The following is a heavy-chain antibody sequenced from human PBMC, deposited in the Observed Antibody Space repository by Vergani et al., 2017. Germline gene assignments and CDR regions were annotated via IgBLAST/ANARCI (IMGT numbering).Heavy chain of an antibody. D-gene: IGHD3-22*01. CDR3: ARERLNYYDSSVYYYFDY. Sequence: QVQLVQSGAELKKPGSSVKVSCKASGGTFSSYAISWVRQAPGQGLEWMGGIIPIFGTANYAQKFQGRVTITADKSTSTAYMELSSRRSEDTAVYYCARERLNYYDSSVYYYFDYWGQGTLVTVSS. J-gene: IGHJ4*02. V-gene: IGHV1-69*06. CDR2: IIPIFGTA. CDR1: GGTFSSYA.